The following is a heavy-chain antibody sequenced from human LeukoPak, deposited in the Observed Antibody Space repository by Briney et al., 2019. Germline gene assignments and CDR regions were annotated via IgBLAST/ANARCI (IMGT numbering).Heavy chain of an antibody. Sequence: PGGSLRLSCAASGFTFSSYGMHWVRQAPGKGLEWVAFIRYDGSNKYYADSVKGRFTISRDNSKNTLYLQMNSLRAEDTAVYYCAGGAGNIAVAGTSYDYWGQGTLVTVSS. CDR1: GFTFSSYG. CDR2: IRYDGSNK. V-gene: IGHV3-30*02. D-gene: IGHD6-19*01. CDR3: AGGAGNIAVAGTSYDY. J-gene: IGHJ4*02.